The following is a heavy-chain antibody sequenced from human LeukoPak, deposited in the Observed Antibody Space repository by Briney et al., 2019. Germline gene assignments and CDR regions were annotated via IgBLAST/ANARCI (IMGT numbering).Heavy chain of an antibody. CDR1: GYTFTGYY. V-gene: IGHV1-2*02. Sequence: ASVKVSCKASGYTFTGYYMHWVRQAPGQGLEWMGWINPNSGGTNYAQKFQGRVTMTRDTSISTAYVELSRLRSDDTAVYYCASNPTDRYYDSSGYSHGRYYYYGMDVWGQGTTVTVSS. J-gene: IGHJ6*02. CDR2: INPNSGGT. CDR3: ASNPTDRYYDSSGYSHGRYYYYGMDV. D-gene: IGHD3-22*01.